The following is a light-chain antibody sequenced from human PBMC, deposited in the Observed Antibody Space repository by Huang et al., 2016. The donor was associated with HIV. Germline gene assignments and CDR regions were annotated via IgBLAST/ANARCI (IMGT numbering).Light chain of an antibody. CDR3: QQYYSSPFT. CDR2: WAS. Sequence: DIVMTQSPDSLAVSLGERATINCKSSQSLLYSSTDKSYLAWYQQKPGQPPKLLIYWASTRESGVPDRVSGSGSGTDFTLTISSLQAEDVAVYYCQQYYSSPFTFGPGTKVDIK. CDR1: QSLLYSSTDKSY. V-gene: IGKV4-1*01. J-gene: IGKJ3*01.